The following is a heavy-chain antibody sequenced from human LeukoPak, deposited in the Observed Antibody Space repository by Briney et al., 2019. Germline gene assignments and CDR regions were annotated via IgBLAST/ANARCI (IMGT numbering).Heavy chain of an antibody. CDR2: IIPIFGTA. J-gene: IGHJ4*02. CDR3: ATAKQYYDILTATLTKYYFDY. Sequence: SVKVSCKASGGTFSSYVISWVRQAPGQGLEWMGGIIPIFGTAKYAQKFQDRVTITADESTSTAYMELSSLRSEDTAVYYCATAKQYYDILTATLTKYYFDYWGQGTLVTVSS. V-gene: IGHV1-69*13. CDR1: GGTFSSYV. D-gene: IGHD3-9*01.